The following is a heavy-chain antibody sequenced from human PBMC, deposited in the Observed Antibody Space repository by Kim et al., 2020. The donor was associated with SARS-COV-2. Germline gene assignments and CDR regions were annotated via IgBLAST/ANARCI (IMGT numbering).Heavy chain of an antibody. Sequence: YYAASVKGRFTISRDNSKNTLYLQMNSLRAEDTAVYYCAGSDYYYYYMDVWGKGTTVTVSS. J-gene: IGHJ6*03. CDR3: AGSDYYYYYMDV. D-gene: IGHD3-10*01. V-gene: IGHV3-23*01.